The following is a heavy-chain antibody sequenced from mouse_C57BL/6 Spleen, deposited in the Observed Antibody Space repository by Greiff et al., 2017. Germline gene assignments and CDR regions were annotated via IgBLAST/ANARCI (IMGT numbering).Heavy chain of an antibody. CDR1: GYTFTDYE. Sequence: VQRVESGAELVRPGASVTLSCKASGYTFTDYEMHWVKQTPVHGLEWIGAIDPETGGTAYNQQFKGKAILTADKSSSTAYMELRSLTSEDSAVDYCTRGGITTVVGWFDDWGTGTTVTVSA. J-gene: IGHJ1*03. D-gene: IGHD1-1*01. V-gene: IGHV1-15*01. CDR3: TRGGITTVVGWFDD. CDR2: IDPETGGT.